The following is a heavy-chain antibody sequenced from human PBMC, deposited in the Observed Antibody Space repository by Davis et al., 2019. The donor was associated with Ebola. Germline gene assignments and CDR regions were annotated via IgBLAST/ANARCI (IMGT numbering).Heavy chain of an antibody. D-gene: IGHD1-20*01. Sequence: PGGSLRLSCAASGFTFSTYWMHWVRQVPGKGLVWVARITPDGSSTSYADSVRGRFTISRENAKSTLYLQMSSLRADDTALYYCAKDLTGAQDCWGQGTPVTVSS. V-gene: IGHV3-74*01. CDR1: GFTFSTYW. J-gene: IGHJ4*02. CDR2: ITPDGSST. CDR3: AKDLTGAQDC.